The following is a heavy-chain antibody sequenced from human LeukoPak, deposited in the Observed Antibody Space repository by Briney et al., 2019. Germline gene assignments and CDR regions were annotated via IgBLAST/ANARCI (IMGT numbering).Heavy chain of an antibody. CDR3: ARDGYNYNWFDP. CDR2: IYYSGST. CDR1: GGSISSYY. Sequence: RPSETLSLTCTVSGGSISSYYWSWIRQPPGKGLEWIGYIYYSGSTNYNPSLKSRVTISVDTSKNQFSLKLSSVTAADTAVYYCARDGYNYNWFDPWGQGTLVTVSS. D-gene: IGHD5-24*01. J-gene: IGHJ5*02. V-gene: IGHV4-59*13.